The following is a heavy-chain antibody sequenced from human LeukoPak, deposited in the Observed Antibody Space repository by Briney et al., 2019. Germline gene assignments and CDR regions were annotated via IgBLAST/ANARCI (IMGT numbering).Heavy chain of an antibody. Sequence: SETLSLTCAVSWTWIRQPPGKGLEWIGYISYIGTTNYNPSLKSRVTLSIGTSKNQFSLKLSSVTAADTAVYYCARDLVTVTKGFDIWGQGTMVSVSS. J-gene: IGHJ3*02. D-gene: IGHD4-17*01. CDR2: ISYIGTT. CDR3: ARDLVTVTKGFDI. V-gene: IGHV4-59*01.